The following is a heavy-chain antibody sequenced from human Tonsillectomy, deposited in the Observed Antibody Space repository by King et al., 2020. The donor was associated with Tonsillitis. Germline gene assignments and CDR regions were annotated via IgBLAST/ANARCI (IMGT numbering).Heavy chain of an antibody. CDR3: AHIYSSGWYQGGFDY. D-gene: IGHD6-19*01. CDR2: IYWNDDK. V-gene: IGHV2-5*01. Sequence: ITLKESGPTLVKPTQTLTLTCTFSGFSLSTSGVGVGWIRQPPGKALEWLALIYWNDDKRYSPSLKSRLTITKDTSKNQVVLTMTNMDPVDTATYYCAHIYSSGWYQGGFDYWGQGTLVTVSS. J-gene: IGHJ4*02. CDR1: GFSLSTSGVG.